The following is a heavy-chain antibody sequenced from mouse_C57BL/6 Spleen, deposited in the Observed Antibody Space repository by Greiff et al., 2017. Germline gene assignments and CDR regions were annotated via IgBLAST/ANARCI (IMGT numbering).Heavy chain of an antibody. D-gene: IGHD1-1*01. J-gene: IGHJ4*01. V-gene: IGHV1-82*01. Sequence: QVQLQQSGPELVKPGASVKISCKASGYAFSSSWMNWVKQRPGKGLEWIGRIYPGDGDTNYNGKFKGKATLTADKSSSTAYMQLSSQTSEDSAVYFCARDYYGSSYGYAMDYWGQGTSVTVSS. CDR3: ARDYYGSSYGYAMDY. CDR1: GYAFSSSW. CDR2: IYPGDGDT.